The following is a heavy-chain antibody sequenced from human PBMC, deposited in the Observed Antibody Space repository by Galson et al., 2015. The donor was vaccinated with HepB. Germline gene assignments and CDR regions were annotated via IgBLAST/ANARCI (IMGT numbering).Heavy chain of an antibody. Sequence: SLRLSCAASGFTFSDYYMSWIRQAPGKGLEWVSYISSSSSYTNYADSVKGRFTISRDNAKNSLYLQMNSLRAEDTAVYYCARDSNLVGATHYYYYYGMDVWGQGTTVTVSS. V-gene: IGHV3-11*06. CDR2: ISSSSSYT. J-gene: IGHJ6*02. D-gene: IGHD1-26*01. CDR1: GFTFSDYY. CDR3: ARDSNLVGATHYYYYYGMDV.